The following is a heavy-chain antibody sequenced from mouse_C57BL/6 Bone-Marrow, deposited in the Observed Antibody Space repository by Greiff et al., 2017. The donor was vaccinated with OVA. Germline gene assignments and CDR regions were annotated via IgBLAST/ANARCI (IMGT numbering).Heavy chain of an antibody. CDR2: IHPNSGST. Sequence: VQLQQPGAELVKPGASVKLSCKASGYTFTSYWMHWVKQRPGPGLEWIGMIHPNSGSTNYNEKFKSKATLTVDKSSSTAYMQLSSVTSEDSAVYYCARRLRARSYWGQGTTLTVSS. D-gene: IGHD2-4*01. V-gene: IGHV1-64*01. CDR3: ARRLRARSY. J-gene: IGHJ2*01. CDR1: GYTFTSYW.